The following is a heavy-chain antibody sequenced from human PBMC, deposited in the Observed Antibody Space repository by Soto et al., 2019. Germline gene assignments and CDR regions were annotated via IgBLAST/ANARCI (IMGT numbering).Heavy chain of an antibody. CDR2: IIPIFGTA. Sequence: QVQLVQSGAEVKKPGSSVKVSCKASGGTFSSYAISWVRQAPGQGLEWMGGIIPIFGTANYAQKFQGRVTITADESTSTAYRELSGLRSEATAVYYCARGGLGYCSGGSCYASDYWGQGTLVTVSS. D-gene: IGHD2-15*01. CDR3: ARGGLGYCSGGSCYASDY. CDR1: GGTFSSYA. V-gene: IGHV1-69*12. J-gene: IGHJ4*02.